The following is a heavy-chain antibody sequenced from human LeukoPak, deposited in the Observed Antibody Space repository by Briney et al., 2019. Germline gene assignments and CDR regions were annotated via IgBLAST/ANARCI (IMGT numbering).Heavy chain of an antibody. CDR1: GFTFNRYS. CDR2: ISSSSSYI. CDR3: ARDRAYYYYMDV. J-gene: IGHJ6*03. Sequence: GGSLRLSCAASGFTFNRYSMNWVRQAPGKGLEWVSSISSSSSYIYYADSVKGRFTISRDNAKNSLSLQMNSLRAEDTAVYYCARDRAYYYYMDVWGKGTTVTVSS. V-gene: IGHV3-21*01.